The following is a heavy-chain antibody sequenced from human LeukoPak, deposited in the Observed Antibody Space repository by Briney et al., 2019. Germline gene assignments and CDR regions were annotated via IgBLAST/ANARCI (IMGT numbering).Heavy chain of an antibody. CDR1: GYTFTSYA. Sequence: ASVKVSCKASGYTFTSYAMKWVRQAPGQGLEGMGWINTNTGNPTYAQRFTGRFVFSLDNSVSTAYLQISSLKAEDTAVYYCARDLRGYSGVANWFDPWGQGTLVTVSS. CDR3: ARDLRGYSGVANWFDP. D-gene: IGHD5-18*01. J-gene: IGHJ5*02. CDR2: INTNTGNP. V-gene: IGHV7-4-1*02.